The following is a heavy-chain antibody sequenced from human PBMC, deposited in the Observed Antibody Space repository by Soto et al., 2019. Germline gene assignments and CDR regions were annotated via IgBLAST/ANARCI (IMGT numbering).Heavy chain of an antibody. CDR3: AGTVTIFGVVIKGKFDY. D-gene: IGHD3-3*01. J-gene: IGHJ4*02. CDR1: GGSISSYY. Sequence: TSETLSLTCTVSGGSISSYYWSWIRQPPGKGLEWIGYIYYSGSTNYNPSLKSRVTISVDTSKNQFSLKLSSVTAADTAVYYCAGTVTIFGVVIKGKFDYWGQGTLVTVSS. CDR2: IYYSGST. V-gene: IGHV4-59*08.